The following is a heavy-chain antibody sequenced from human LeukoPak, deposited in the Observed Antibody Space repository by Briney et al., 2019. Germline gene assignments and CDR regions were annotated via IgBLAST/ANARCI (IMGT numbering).Heavy chain of an antibody. CDR2: ISGSGGST. CDR3: TKINAYHYDSSGYYFDY. Sequence: HPGGSLRLSCAASGFTFSNYAMSWVRQAPGKGLEWVSAISGSGGSTYYADSVKGRFTISRDNSKSTLYLQMNSLRAEDTAVYYCTKINAYHYDSSGYYFDYWGQGTLVTVSS. CDR1: GFTFSNYA. V-gene: IGHV3-23*01. D-gene: IGHD3-22*01. J-gene: IGHJ4*02.